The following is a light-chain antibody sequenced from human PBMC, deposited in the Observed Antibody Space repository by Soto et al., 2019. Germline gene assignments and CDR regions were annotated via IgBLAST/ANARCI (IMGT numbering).Light chain of an antibody. J-gene: IGKJ1*01. Sequence: DIQVTQSPSALSASVGGTVTITYRSSQSVSGWLAWYQQKPGKAPKLLIYDVSALSRGVPQRFSGSGSGKQFTLSISGPQPDDFATYYCQQYESFSATLGPGTKVDIK. CDR3: QQYESFSAT. CDR1: QSVSGW. CDR2: DVS. V-gene: IGKV1-5*01.